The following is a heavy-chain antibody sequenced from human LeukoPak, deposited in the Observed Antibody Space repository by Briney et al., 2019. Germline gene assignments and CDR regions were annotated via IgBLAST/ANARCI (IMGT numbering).Heavy chain of an antibody. CDR3: ARIAALYYYYMVV. V-gene: IGHV3-7*01. CDR2: IRQDGSEE. Sequence: QAGGSLRLSCAASGFTFSTSWMSWVRQAPGKGLEWVANIRQDGSEEYYVDSVKGRFTISRDNAKNSLYLQMNSLRAEDSAVYYCARIAALYYYYMVVWGKGTTVTVSS. J-gene: IGHJ6*03. CDR1: GFTFSTSW. D-gene: IGHD6-13*01.